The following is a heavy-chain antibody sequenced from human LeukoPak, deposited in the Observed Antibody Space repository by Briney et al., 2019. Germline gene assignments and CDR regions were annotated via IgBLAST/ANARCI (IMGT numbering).Heavy chain of an antibody. Sequence: GGSLRLSCAASGFTFSSHGMHWVRQAPGKGLEWVAFIRYDGNNKYYADSVKGRFTISRDNSKNTLYLQMNSLRAEDTAIYYCATSSGPPFEDYWGQGTLVTVSS. J-gene: IGHJ4*02. CDR1: GFTFSSHG. CDR3: ATSSGPPFEDY. V-gene: IGHV3-30*02. D-gene: IGHD6-19*01. CDR2: IRYDGNNK.